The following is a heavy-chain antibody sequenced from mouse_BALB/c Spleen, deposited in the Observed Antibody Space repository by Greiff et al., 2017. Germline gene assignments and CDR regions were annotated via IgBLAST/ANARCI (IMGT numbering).Heavy chain of an antibody. D-gene: IGHD2-2*01. CDR2: ISTYYGDA. Sequence: QVQLQQSGAELVRPGVSVKISCKGSGYTFTDYAMHWVKQSHAKSLEWIGVISTYYGDASYNQKFKGKATMTVDKSSSTAYMELARLTSEDSAIYYCARRGYDGFAYWGQGTLVTVSA. J-gene: IGHJ3*01. CDR1: GYTFTDYA. V-gene: IGHV1S137*01. CDR3: ARRGYDGFAY.